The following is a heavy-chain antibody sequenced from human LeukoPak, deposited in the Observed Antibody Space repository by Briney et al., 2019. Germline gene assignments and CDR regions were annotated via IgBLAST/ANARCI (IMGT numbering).Heavy chain of an antibody. D-gene: IGHD2-2*01. Sequence: SVKVACKSSGGTFSNYAISWVRQAPGQGLEWMGGIIPIFGTANYAQKFQGRVTITADKSTSTAYMELSSLRSEDTAVYYCARDPLGYCSSTSCYLRAEYFQHWGQGTLVTVSS. V-gene: IGHV1-69*06. CDR2: IIPIFGTA. CDR3: ARDPLGYCSSTSCYLRAEYFQH. J-gene: IGHJ1*01. CDR1: GGTFSNYA.